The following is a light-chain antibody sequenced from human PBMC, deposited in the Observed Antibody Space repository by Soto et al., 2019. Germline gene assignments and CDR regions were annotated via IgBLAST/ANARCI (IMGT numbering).Light chain of an antibody. J-gene: IGKJ4*01. Sequence: DIQMTQSPSSLSASVGDRVTITCRASQRISSYLNWYQQKPGKAPKLLIYAASTLQSGVPSRFSGSGSGTDFTLTISSLQPEDFATYYCQQLNSYPGLTFGGGTKVEIK. CDR1: QRISSY. CDR2: AAS. CDR3: QQLNSYPGLT. V-gene: IGKV1-9*01.